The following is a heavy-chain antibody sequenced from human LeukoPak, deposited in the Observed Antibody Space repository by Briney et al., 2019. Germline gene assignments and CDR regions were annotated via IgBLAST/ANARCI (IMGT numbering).Heavy chain of an antibody. V-gene: IGHV1-8*03. CDR1: GYTFTNYH. CDR2: MNPNNGDS. D-gene: IGHD6-25*01. CDR3: ASTTSFTASGYDY. Sequence: GASVTVSCKASGYTFTNYHINWVRQATVQGLEWMGWMNPNNGDSGYAQKFQGRVTITRDTSISTSYMELRSLRSDDTAVYFCASTTSFTASGYDYWGQGTLVTVSS. J-gene: IGHJ4*02.